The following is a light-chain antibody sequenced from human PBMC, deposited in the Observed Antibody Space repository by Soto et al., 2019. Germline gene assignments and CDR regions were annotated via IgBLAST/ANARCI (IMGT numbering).Light chain of an antibody. V-gene: IGKV3-20*01. Sequence: ELVWTQSPGTLSLSPGERATLSCRASQSVSSSYLAWYQQKPCQAPRLLIYGASSRATGIPDRFSGSGSGTDFTLTISRLEPEDFAVYYCQQYNIWPLWTFGQGTKVDIK. CDR3: QQYNIWPLWT. CDR1: QSVSSSY. J-gene: IGKJ1*01. CDR2: GAS.